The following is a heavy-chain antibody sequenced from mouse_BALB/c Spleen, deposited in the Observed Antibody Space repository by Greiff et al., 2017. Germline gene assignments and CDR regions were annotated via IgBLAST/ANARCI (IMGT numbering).Heavy chain of an antibody. D-gene: IGHD1-2*01. J-gene: IGHJ1*01. CDR1: GDSITSGY. CDR3: ARGGLRLYWYFDV. V-gene: IGHV3-8*02. Sequence: EVKLQESGPSLVKPSQTLSLTCSVTGDSITSGYWNWIRKFPGNKLEYMGYISYSGSTYYNPSLKSRISITRDTSKNQYYLQLNSVTTEDTATYYCARGGLRLYWYFDVWGAGTTVTVSS. CDR2: ISYSGST.